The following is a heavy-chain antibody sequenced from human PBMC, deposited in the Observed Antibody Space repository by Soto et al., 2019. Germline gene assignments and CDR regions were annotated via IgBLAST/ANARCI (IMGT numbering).Heavy chain of an antibody. J-gene: IGHJ4*02. CDR3: TQRRYSYGPPDY. Sequence: EVQLLESGGGLVQPGGSLRLSCAASGFTFSNYAMSWVRQAPGKGLELVSAIRGSGDGTYYAESVKGRFTISRDNSNNTLYLQLNSLRAEDTAVYYCTQRRYSYGPPDYWGQVTLVTVSS. V-gene: IGHV3-23*01. CDR2: IRGSGDGT. CDR1: GFTFSNYA. D-gene: IGHD5-18*01.